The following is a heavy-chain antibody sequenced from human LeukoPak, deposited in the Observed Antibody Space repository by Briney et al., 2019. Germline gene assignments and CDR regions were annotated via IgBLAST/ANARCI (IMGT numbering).Heavy chain of an antibody. D-gene: IGHD4-17*01. J-gene: IGHJ5*02. CDR1: GGSISSSSYY. V-gene: IGHV4-39*07. CDR3: AKTTVTTFGWFDP. Sequence: PSETLSLTCTVSGGSISSSSYYWGWIRQPPGKGLEWIGEINHSGSTNYNPSLKSRVTISVDTSKNQFSLKLSSVTAADTAVYYCAKTTVTTFGWFDPWGQGTLVTVSS. CDR2: INHSGST.